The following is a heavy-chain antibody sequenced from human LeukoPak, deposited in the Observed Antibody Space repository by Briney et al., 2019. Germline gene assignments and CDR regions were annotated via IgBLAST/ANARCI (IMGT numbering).Heavy chain of an antibody. J-gene: IGHJ4*02. CDR2: INPNSGGT. Sequence: ASVKVSCKASGYTITNNYMHWVRQAPGQGLEWMGWINPNSGGTNYAQKFQGRVTMTRDTSISTAYMELSRLRSDDTAVYYCAGDYGDYYFDYWGQGTLVTVSS. V-gene: IGHV1-2*02. D-gene: IGHD4-17*01. CDR1: GYTITNNY. CDR3: AGDYGDYYFDY.